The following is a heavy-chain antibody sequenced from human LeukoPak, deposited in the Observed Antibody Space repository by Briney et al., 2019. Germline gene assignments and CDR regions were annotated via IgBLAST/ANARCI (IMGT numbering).Heavy chain of an antibody. CDR3: ARGMIAVASPFDY. D-gene: IGHD6-19*01. Sequence: SGTLSLTCTVSGGSISSYYWSWIRQPPGKGLEWIGFIYYSGSTNYNPSLKSRVTISVDTSKNQFSLKVSSVTAADTAVYYCARGMIAVASPFDYWGQGTLVTVSS. V-gene: IGHV4-59*13. J-gene: IGHJ4*02. CDR2: IYYSGST. CDR1: GGSISSYY.